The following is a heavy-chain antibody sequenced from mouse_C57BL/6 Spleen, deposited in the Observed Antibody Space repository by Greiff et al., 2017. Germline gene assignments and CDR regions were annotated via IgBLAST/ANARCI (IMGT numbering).Heavy chain of an antibody. CDR3: ARQGLRYYAMDY. Sequence: QVQLMESGPGLVAPSQSLSITCTVSGFSLTSYGVHWVRQPPGKGLEWLVVIWSDGSTAYNSALKSRLSISKDNSKSQVVLKMNSLQTDDTAMYYCARQGLRYYAMDYWGQGTSVTVSS. D-gene: IGHD2-2*01. V-gene: IGHV2-6-1*01. J-gene: IGHJ4*01. CDR1: GFSLTSYG. CDR2: IWSDGST.